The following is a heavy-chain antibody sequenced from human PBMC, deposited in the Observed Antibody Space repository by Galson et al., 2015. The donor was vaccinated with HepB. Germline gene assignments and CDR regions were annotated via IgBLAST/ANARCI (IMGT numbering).Heavy chain of an antibody. CDR2: IKSKTDGGTT. V-gene: IGHV3-15*01. J-gene: IGHJ4*02. Sequence: SLRLSCAASGFTFSNAWMSWVRQAPGKGLEWVGRIKSKTDGGTTDYAAPVKGRFTISRDDSKNTLYLQMNSLKTEDTAVYYCTTDQVEQLVVALDYWGQGTLVTVSS. CDR1: GFTFSNAW. D-gene: IGHD6-13*01. CDR3: TTDQVEQLVVALDY.